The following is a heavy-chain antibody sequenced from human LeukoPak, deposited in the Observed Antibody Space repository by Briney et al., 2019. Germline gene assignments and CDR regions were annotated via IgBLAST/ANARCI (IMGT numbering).Heavy chain of an antibody. CDR3: ARAGRYDFWSGYYVNWFDP. D-gene: IGHD3-3*01. Sequence: GESLKISCKGSGYSFTSYWIGWVRQMPGKGLEWMGIIYPGDSDTRYSPSFQGQVTISADKSTSTAYLQWSSLKASDTAMYYCARAGRYDFWSGYYVNWFDPWGQGTLVTVSS. V-gene: IGHV5-51*01. CDR2: IYPGDSDT. J-gene: IGHJ5*02. CDR1: GYSFTSYW.